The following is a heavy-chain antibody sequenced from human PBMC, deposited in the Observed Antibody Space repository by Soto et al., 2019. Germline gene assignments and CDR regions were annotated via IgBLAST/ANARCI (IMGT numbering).Heavy chain of an antibody. Sequence: RASVKVSCKASGGTFSSYAISWVRQAPGQGLEWMGGIIPIFGTANYAQKFQGRVTITADESTSTAYMELSSLRSEDTAVYYCARVRQRYYYYGMDVWGQGTTVTVSS. CDR2: IIPIFGTA. CDR3: ARVRQRYYYYGMDV. CDR1: GGTFSSYA. V-gene: IGHV1-69*13. J-gene: IGHJ6*02. D-gene: IGHD6-25*01.